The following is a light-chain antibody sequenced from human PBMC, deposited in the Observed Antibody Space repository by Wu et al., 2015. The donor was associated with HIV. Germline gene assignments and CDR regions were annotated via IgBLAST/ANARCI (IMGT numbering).Light chain of an antibody. V-gene: IGKV1-39*01. Sequence: DIHLTQSPSSLSASVGDRVTIKCRASQGIRNYLNWYRQRPGKAPELLISPPLSLGSGGLPGFSGSGSGTDFTLTISSLQPEDFATYYCQQSYSTPSFSFGQGTKLEIK. CDR3: QQSYSTPSFS. CDR2: PPL. J-gene: IGKJ2*03. CDR1: QGIRNY.